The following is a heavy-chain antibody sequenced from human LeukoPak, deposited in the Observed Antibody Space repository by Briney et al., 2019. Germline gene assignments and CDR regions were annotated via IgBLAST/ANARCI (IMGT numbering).Heavy chain of an antibody. CDR3: ARSGYSSSQNWFDP. D-gene: IGHD6-13*01. Sequence: ASVTVSCKASGYTFTGYYMHWVRQAPGQGLEWMGWINPNSGGTNYAQKFQGRVTMTRDTSISTAYMELSSLRSEDTAVYYCARSGYSSSQNWFDPWGQGTLVTVSS. J-gene: IGHJ5*02. CDR1: GYTFTGYY. CDR2: INPNSGGT. V-gene: IGHV1-2*02.